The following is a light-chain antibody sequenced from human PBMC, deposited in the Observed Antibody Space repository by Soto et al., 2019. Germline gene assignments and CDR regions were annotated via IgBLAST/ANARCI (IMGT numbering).Light chain of an antibody. Sequence: QSVLTQPASVSGSPGQSITISCTGTSSDVGGYNYVSWYQQHPGKAPKLMIYEVSNRPSGVSNRFSGSKSGNTASLTISGLQDEDEADYYCSSYTSSSTSYVFGTGTKVTVL. CDR1: SSDVGGYNY. CDR3: SSYTSSSTSYV. CDR2: EVS. J-gene: IGLJ1*01. V-gene: IGLV2-14*01.